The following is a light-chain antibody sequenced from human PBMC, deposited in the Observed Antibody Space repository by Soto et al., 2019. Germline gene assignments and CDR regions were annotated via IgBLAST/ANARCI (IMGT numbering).Light chain of an antibody. CDR3: QQYNHWPPLT. J-gene: IGKJ4*01. V-gene: IGKV3-15*01. CDR2: GAS. CDR1: QSVGRN. Sequence: EIVMTQSPATLPVSPGERATLSCRASQSVGRNLAWYQQKPGQAPRLLIYGASTRATGIPARFSGSGSGTEFTLTIISLQSEDVAIYSCQQYNHWPPLTFGGGTKVEI.